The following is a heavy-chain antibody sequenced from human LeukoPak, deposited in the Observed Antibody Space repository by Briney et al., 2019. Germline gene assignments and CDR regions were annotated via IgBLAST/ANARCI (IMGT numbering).Heavy chain of an antibody. CDR1: GYTFTSYG. D-gene: IGHD3-10*01. CDR2: INPSGGST. J-gene: IGHJ5*02. CDR3: ARGRITMVRGVRGGHNWFDP. Sequence: ASVKVSCKASGYTFTSYGISWVRQAPGQGLEWMGIINPSGGSTSYAQKFQGRVTMTRDTSTSTVYMELSSLRSEDTAVYYCARGRITMVRGVRGGHNWFDPWGQGTLVTVSS. V-gene: IGHV1-46*01.